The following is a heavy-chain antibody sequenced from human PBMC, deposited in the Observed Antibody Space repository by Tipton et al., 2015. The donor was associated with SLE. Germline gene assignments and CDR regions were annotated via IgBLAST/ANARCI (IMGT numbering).Heavy chain of an antibody. CDR1: GGSISSSSYY. Sequence: LRLSCTVSGGSISSSSYYWGWIRQPPGKGLEWIGSIFYRGSAYYNPSLESRVTISRDTSKNQFSLKLTSVTAADTAVYYCAREGVCIGGVCYDSWGQGTLVTVSS. CDR3: AREGVCIGGVCYDS. CDR2: IFYRGSA. V-gene: IGHV4-39*07. D-gene: IGHD2-8*02. J-gene: IGHJ4*02.